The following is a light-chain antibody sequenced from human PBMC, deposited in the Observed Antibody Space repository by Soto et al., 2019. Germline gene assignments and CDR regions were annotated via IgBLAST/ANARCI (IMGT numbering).Light chain of an antibody. CDR3: QSYDSSLSAL. CDR2: GNS. J-gene: IGLJ3*02. CDR1: SSNIGAGYD. Sequence: AVVTQPPSVSGAPGQRVTISCTGSSSNIGAGYDVHWYQQLPGTAPKLLIYGNSNRPSGVPDRFSGSKSGTSASLAITGLQAEDESDYYYQSYDSSLSALFGGGTKLTVL. V-gene: IGLV1-40*01.